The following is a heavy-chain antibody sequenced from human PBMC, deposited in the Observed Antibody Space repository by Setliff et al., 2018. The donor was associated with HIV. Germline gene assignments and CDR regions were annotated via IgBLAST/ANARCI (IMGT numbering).Heavy chain of an antibody. CDR3: AREAWTSYRSSSGYDYYYMDV. CDR1: GDSISSASYY. V-gene: IGHV4-61*01. D-gene: IGHD6-6*01. J-gene: IGHJ6*03. Sequence: PSETLSLTCTVSGDSISSASYYWSWIRQPPGKGLEWIGYIYYSGTTKYNPSLKSRVTISVDTSKNQFSLKLSSVTAADTAVYCCAREAWTSYRSSSGYDYYYMDVWGKGTTVTVSS. CDR2: IYYSGTT.